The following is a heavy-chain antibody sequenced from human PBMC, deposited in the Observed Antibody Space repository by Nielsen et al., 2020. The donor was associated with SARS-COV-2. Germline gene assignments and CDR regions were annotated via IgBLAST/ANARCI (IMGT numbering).Heavy chain of an antibody. J-gene: IGHJ3*02. Sequence: GGSLRLSCAASGFTFSSYAMSWVRQAPGKGLEWVAVISYDGSNKYYADSVKGRFTISRDNSKNTLYLQMNSLRAEDTAVYYCARDKGIAAASAFDIWGQGTMVTVSS. V-gene: IGHV3-30-3*01. CDR1: GFTFSSYA. CDR3: ARDKGIAAASAFDI. D-gene: IGHD6-13*01. CDR2: ISYDGSNK.